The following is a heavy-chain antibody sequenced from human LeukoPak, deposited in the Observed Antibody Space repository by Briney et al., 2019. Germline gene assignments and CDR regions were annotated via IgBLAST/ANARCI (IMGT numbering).Heavy chain of an antibody. CDR3: ARHRVEMATRPHNRFDP. CDR2: IYPGDSDT. CDR1: GYSFTSYW. J-gene: IGHJ5*02. D-gene: IGHD5-24*01. Sequence: GESLKISCKGSGYSFTSYWIGWVRQMPGKGLEWMGIIYPGDSDTRYSPSFQGQVTISADKSISTAYLQWSSLTASDTAIYYCARHRVEMATRPHNRFDPWGQGTLVTVSS. V-gene: IGHV5-51*01.